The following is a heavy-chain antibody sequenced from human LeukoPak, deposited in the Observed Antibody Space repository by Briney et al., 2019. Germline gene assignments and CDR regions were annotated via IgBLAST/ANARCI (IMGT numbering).Heavy chain of an antibody. V-gene: IGHV3-21*04. D-gene: IGHD2-21*02. J-gene: IGHJ4*02. CDR3: ASLHRSDYYFDY. Sequence: PGGSLRLSCAASGFTFSSYSMNWVRQAPGKGLEWVSSISSSSSYIYYADSVKGRFTISRDNAKNSLYLQMNSLRAEDTAVYYCASLHRSDYYFDYWGQGTLVTVSS. CDR2: ISSSSSYI. CDR1: GFTFSSYS.